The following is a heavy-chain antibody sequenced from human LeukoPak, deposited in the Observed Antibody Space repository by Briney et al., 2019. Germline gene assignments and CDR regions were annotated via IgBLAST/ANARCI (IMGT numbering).Heavy chain of an antibody. CDR2: ISGSGGGT. Sequence: GGSLRLSCGASGFTFNSYAVSWVRQAPGKGLEWVSAISGSGGGTYYSDSVKGRFTISSDNSKKTVYLQMNSLSTEDTTVYYCAKTASGYSSGRYPGWPVDGWRQPTQVTVSS. D-gene: IGHD6-19*01. CDR1: GFTFNSYA. CDR3: AKTASGYSSGRYPGWPVDG. J-gene: IGHJ4*02. V-gene: IGHV3-23*01.